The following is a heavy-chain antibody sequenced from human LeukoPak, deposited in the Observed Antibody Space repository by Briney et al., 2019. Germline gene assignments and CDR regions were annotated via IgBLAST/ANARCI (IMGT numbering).Heavy chain of an antibody. CDR1: GFTFSSYS. CDR3: AREEVGYCSSTSPRNLGVRKPPDCVNGKKYYYYGMDV. CDR2: ISSSSSTI. V-gene: IGHV3-48*01. D-gene: IGHD2-2*01. J-gene: IGHJ6*02. Sequence: PGGSLRLSCAASGFTFSSYSMNWVRQAPGKGLEWVSYISSSSSTIYYADSVKGRFTISRDNAKNSLYLQMNSLRAEDTAVYYCAREEVGYCSSTSPRNLGVRKPPDCVNGKKYYYYGMDVWGQGTTVTVSS.